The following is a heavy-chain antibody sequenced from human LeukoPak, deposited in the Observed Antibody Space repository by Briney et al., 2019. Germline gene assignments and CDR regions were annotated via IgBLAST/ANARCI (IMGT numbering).Heavy chain of an antibody. D-gene: IGHD6-13*01. V-gene: IGHV3-7*01. CDR2: INQDGSQK. CDR1: GFTFNKYW. Sequence: GGSPRLSCADSGFTFNKYWMSWVRQAPGKGLEWMANINQDGSQKYYLDSVKGRFTISRDNAKSSVYLQMNSLRAEDTALYYCARGLATAAAYWGQGTLVTVSS. J-gene: IGHJ4*02. CDR3: ARGLATAAAY.